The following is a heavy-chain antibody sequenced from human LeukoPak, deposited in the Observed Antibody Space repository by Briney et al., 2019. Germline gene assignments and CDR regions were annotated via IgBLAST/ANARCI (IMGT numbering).Heavy chain of an antibody. J-gene: IGHJ6*03. CDR1: GGSISSSSYY. D-gene: IGHD3-16*01. CDR3: ARVVGDDWGYYYYYYMDV. Sequence: PSETLSLTCTVSGGSISSSSYYWGWIRQPPGKGLEWIGSIYYSGSTYYNPSLKSRVTISVDTSKNQFSLKLSSVTAADTAVYYCARVVGDDWGYYYYYYMDVWGKGTTVTVSS. V-gene: IGHV4-39*07. CDR2: IYYSGST.